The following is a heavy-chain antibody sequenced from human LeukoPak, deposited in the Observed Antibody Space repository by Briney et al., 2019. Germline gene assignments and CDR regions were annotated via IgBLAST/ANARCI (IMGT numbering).Heavy chain of an antibody. Sequence: ASVKVSCKASGYTLTSYGISWVRQAPGQGLEWMGWISAYNGNTNYAQKLQGRVTMTTDTSTSTAYMELRSLRSDDTAVYYCARVPFGEITFGGVIPNYYYYYGMDVWGQGTTVTVSS. CDR2: ISAYNGNT. D-gene: IGHD3-16*02. J-gene: IGHJ6*02. CDR1: GYTLTSYG. CDR3: ARVPFGEITFGGVIPNYYYYYGMDV. V-gene: IGHV1-18*01.